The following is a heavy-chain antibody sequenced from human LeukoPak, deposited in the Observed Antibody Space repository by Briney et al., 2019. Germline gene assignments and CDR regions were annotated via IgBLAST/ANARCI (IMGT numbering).Heavy chain of an antibody. J-gene: IGHJ4*02. D-gene: IGHD3-10*01. Sequence: PGGSLSLSCATSGFTLNKYWLTGVREPPGEGVEWVANIKQGDSQIYYLESVEGPFTITRDNAKNSLHLQMNSLRAEDTAIYYCARGYYYSGTYYLSFFDYWGQGTLVTVSS. CDR3: ARGYYYSGTYYLSFFDY. CDR1: GFTLNKYW. CDR2: IKQGDSQI. V-gene: IGHV3-7*01.